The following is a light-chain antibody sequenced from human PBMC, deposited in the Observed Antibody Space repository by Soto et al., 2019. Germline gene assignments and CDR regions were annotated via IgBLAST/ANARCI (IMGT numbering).Light chain of an antibody. Sequence: EIVFTRCPGTLSLSPGERATLSCRASQSVSSSYLAWYQQKPGQAPRLLIYGASSRATCIPDRFSGSGSGTDFTLTISRLEPEDFAVYYCQQYGSSSWTFGQGTKVDI. J-gene: IGKJ1*01. V-gene: IGKV3-20*01. CDR2: GAS. CDR3: QQYGSSSWT. CDR1: QSVSSSY.